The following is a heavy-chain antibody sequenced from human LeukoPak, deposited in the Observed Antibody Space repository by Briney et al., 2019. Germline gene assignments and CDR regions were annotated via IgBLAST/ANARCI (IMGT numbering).Heavy chain of an antibody. CDR3: AKSRAPTAAPDAFDM. D-gene: IGHD1-14*01. CDR1: GFTVSSNY. Sequence: GGSLRLSCAASGFTVSSNYMSWVRQAPGKGLEWVSVIYSGGSTYYADSVKGRFTISRDNSKNTLYLQMNSLRAEDTAVYYCAKSRAPTAAPDAFDMWGQGTMVTVSS. CDR2: IYSGGST. J-gene: IGHJ3*02. V-gene: IGHV3-66*01.